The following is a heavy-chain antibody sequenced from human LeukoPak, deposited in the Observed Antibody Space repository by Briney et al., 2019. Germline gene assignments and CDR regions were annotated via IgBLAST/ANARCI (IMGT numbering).Heavy chain of an antibody. CDR2: VSSSSSTI. CDR3: APAGDYYFDY. J-gene: IGHJ4*02. CDR1: GFTFSSYS. V-gene: IGHV3-48*04. D-gene: IGHD3-10*01. Sequence: GGSLRLSCAASGFTFSSYSMNWVRQAPGKGLEWVSYVSSSSSTIYYAGSVKGRFTISRDNAKNSLYLQMNSLRAEDTAVYYCAPAGDYYFDYWGQGTLVTVSS.